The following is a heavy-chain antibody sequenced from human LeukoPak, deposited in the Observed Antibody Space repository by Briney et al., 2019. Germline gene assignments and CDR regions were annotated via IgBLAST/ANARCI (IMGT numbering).Heavy chain of an antibody. CDR2: IYPGDSDT. V-gene: IGHV5-51*01. Sequence: GESLKISCKGSGYSFTSYWIGWVRQMPGKGLEWMGIIYPGDSDTRYSPSFQGQVTISADKSISTAYLQWSSLKASDTAMYYCASLTRIPGYSSSSNWFDPWGQGTPVTVSS. D-gene: IGHD6-13*01. CDR1: GYSFTSYW. CDR3: ASLTRIPGYSSSSNWFDP. J-gene: IGHJ5*02.